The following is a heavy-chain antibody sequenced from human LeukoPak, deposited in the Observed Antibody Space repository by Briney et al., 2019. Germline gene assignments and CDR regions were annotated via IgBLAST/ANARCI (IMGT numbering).Heavy chain of an antibody. CDR1: GFTFSSYW. CDR3: ARDSYYYDSSGYYPAGPIDY. Sequence: GGSLRLSCAASGFTFSSYWMHWARQAPGKGLVWVSRINSDGSSTSYADSVKGRFTISRDNAKNTLYLQMNSLRAEDTAVYYCARDSYYYDSSGYYPAGPIDYWGQGTLVTVSS. J-gene: IGHJ4*02. V-gene: IGHV3-74*01. D-gene: IGHD3-22*01. CDR2: INSDGSST.